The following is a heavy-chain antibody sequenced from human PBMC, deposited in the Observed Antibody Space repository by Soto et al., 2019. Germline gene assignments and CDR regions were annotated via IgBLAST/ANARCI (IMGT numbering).Heavy chain of an antibody. V-gene: IGHV4-39*01. CDR2: IYHSGST. CDR1: GGSISSSSYY. CDR3: ARYSSSWYVGFDY. Sequence: SETLSLTCTVSGGSISSSSYYWGWIRQPPGKGLEWIGSIYHSGSTYYNPSLKSRVTISVDTSKNQFSLKLSSVTAADTAVYYCARYSSSWYVGFDYWGQGTLVTVSS. D-gene: IGHD6-13*01. J-gene: IGHJ4*02.